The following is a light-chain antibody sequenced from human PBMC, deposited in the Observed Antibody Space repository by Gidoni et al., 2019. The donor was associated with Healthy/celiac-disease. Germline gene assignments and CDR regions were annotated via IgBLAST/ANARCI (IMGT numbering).Light chain of an antibody. CDR3: QQYGSSPWT. J-gene: IGKJ1*01. Sequence: EIVLTPSPGTLSLSPGDRATLSCRASQSVSSSSLAWYQQKPGQAPRRLIYGASSRATGIPDRFSGSGSGTDFTLTISILEPEDFAVYYCQQYGSSPWTFGQGTKVEIK. CDR1: QSVSSSS. V-gene: IGKV3-20*01. CDR2: GAS.